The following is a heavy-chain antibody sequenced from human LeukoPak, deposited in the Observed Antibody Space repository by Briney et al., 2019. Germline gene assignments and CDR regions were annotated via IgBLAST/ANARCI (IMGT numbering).Heavy chain of an antibody. J-gene: IGHJ3*02. D-gene: IGHD3-22*01. V-gene: IGHV4-61*02. CDR3: ARGPYSYDSSGAFDI. CDR2: ISSSGST. CDR1: GGSISRSSYY. Sequence: SETLSLTCTVPGGSISRSSYYWSWIRQPAGKGLEWIGRISSSGSTNYNPSLKSRVTISVDTSKNQFSLKLSSVTAADTAVYFCARGPYSYDSSGAFDIWGQGTMVTVSS.